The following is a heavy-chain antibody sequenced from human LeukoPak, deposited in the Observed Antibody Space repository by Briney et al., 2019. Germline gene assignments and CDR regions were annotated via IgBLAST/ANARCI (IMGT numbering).Heavy chain of an antibody. CDR3: AKARYYDSSGPFDY. D-gene: IGHD3-22*01. CDR2: ISGSATNT. CDR1: GFTFSTYA. V-gene: IGHV3-23*01. Sequence: GGSLRLSCAASGFTFSTYAMSWVRQAPGKGLEWVSSISGSATNTYYADSVKGRFTISRDKSKNTLDLQMNSLRAEDTAVYYCAKARYYDSSGPFDYWGQGTLVTVSS. J-gene: IGHJ4*02.